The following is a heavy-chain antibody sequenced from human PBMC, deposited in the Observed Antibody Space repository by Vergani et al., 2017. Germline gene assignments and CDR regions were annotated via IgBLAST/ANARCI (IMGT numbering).Heavy chain of an antibody. D-gene: IGHD2-2*01. Sequence: QVQLVQSGAEVKKPGASVKVSCKASGYTFTDYFMHWVRQAPGQGLEWMGWINPNSGGTNYAQKFQGRVTMTRDTSISTGYMELSNLRSDDTAVYYCARVGTSSNRDYFDYWGQGTLVTVSS. CDR1: GYTFTDYF. J-gene: IGHJ4*02. V-gene: IGHV1-2*02. CDR3: ARVGTSSNRDYFDY. CDR2: INPNSGGT.